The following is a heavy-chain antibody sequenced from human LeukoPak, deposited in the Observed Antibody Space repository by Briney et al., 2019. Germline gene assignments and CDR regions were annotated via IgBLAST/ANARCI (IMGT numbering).Heavy chain of an antibody. CDR2: IYHTGST. D-gene: IGHD3/OR15-3a*01. J-gene: IGHJ5*02. CDR3: ARSSWTEFWFDP. CDR1: GYSITSGYY. V-gene: IGHV4-38-2*02. Sequence: PSETLSLTCTVSGYSITSGYYWGWIRQPPGKGLEWIGSIYHTGSTYYNPSLKSRVTISVDTSKNQFSLNLSSVTAADTAVYYCARSSWTEFWFDPWGRGTLVTVSS.